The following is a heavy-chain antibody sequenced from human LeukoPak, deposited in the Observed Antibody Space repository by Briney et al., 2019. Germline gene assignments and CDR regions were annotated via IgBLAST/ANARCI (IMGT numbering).Heavy chain of an antibody. CDR2: IYYSGST. D-gene: IGHD6-19*01. Sequence: SQTLSLTCTVSGVSISSGGYYWSWLRQHPGKGLEWIGYIYYSGSTYYNPSLKSRVTISVDTSKNQFSLKLSSVTAADTAVYYCARASSGKDYWGQGTLVTVSS. CDR3: ARASSGKDY. CDR1: GVSISSGGYY. J-gene: IGHJ4*02. V-gene: IGHV4-31*03.